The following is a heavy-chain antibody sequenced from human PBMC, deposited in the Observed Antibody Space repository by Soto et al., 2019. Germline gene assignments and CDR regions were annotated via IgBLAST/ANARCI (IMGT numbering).Heavy chain of an antibody. CDR2: IYPSDSQT. Sequence: GESLKISCKGSGCSFSSWWIAWVRQMPGKGLEYMGIIYPSDSQTRYSPSFQGQVTISADKSISTAYLQWSSLKASDTAIYYCARHGFYGDYSSNYFDPWGQGTLVTVS. J-gene: IGHJ5*02. CDR3: ARHGFYGDYSSNYFDP. D-gene: IGHD4-17*01. CDR1: GCSFSSWW. V-gene: IGHV5-51*01.